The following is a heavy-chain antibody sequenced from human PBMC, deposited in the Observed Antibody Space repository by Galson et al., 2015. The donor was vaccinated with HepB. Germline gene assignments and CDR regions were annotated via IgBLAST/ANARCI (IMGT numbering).Heavy chain of an antibody. CDR2: ISSSGSTI. Sequence: SLRLSCAASGFTFSSYEMNWVCQAPGKGLEWVSYISSSGSTIYYADSVKGRFTISRDNAKNSLYLQMNSLRAEDTAVYYCARDGSIAAAGYYYYGMDVRGQGTTVTVSS. CDR3: ARDGSIAAAGYYYYGMDV. J-gene: IGHJ6*02. CDR1: GFTFSSYE. V-gene: IGHV3-48*03. D-gene: IGHD6-13*01.